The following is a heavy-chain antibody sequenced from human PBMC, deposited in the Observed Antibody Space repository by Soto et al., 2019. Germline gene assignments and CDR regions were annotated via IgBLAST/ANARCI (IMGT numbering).Heavy chain of an antibody. CDR2: VIPMFLKS. CDR1: GGTFDSYA. J-gene: IGHJ4*02. CDR3: VRGGGEMANPPPYLY. D-gene: IGHD3-16*01. V-gene: IGHV1-69*06. Sequence: SVKVSCKASGGTFDSYAISWVRQAPGQGLEWMGGVIPMFLKSNYAQKFQGRVTITADKSTNTAYMEMNSLKSEDTAVYYCVRGGGEMANPPPYLYWGQGTQVTVSS.